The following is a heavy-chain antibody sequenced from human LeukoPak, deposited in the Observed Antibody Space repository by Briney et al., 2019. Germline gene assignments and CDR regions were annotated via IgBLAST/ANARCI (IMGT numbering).Heavy chain of an antibody. CDR1: GGSISNYY. D-gene: IGHD4-17*01. CDR2: VYYSGST. J-gene: IGHJ1*01. CDR3: ARGEDGDYYFQH. Sequence: SETLSLTCTVSGGSISNYYWSWIRQPPGKGLEWIGYVYYSGSTYYDPSLKSRVTISVDTSKNQFSLKLSSVTAADTAVYYCARGEDGDYYFQHWGQGTLVTVSS. V-gene: IGHV4-59*12.